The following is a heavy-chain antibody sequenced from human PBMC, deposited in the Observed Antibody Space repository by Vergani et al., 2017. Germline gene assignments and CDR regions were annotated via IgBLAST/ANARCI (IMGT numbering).Heavy chain of an antibody. CDR2: IIPILGIA. Sequence: QVQLVQSGAEVKKPGSSVKVSCKASGGTFSSYTISWVRLAPGQGLEWMGRIIPILGIANYAQKFQGRVTITADKSTSTAYMERSSLRSEDTAVYYCARDGLGMTTVTIFDYWGQGTLVTVSS. D-gene: IGHD4-11*01. J-gene: IGHJ4*02. V-gene: IGHV1-69*08. CDR1: GGTFSSYT. CDR3: ARDGLGMTTVTIFDY.